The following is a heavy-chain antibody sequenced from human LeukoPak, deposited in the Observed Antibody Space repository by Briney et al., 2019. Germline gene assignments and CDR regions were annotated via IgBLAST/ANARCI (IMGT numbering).Heavy chain of an antibody. CDR2: ISAYNGNT. D-gene: IGHD2-2*01. CDR3: ASSAAPLNDAFDI. J-gene: IGHJ3*02. V-gene: IGHV1-18*01. CDR1: GHTFTSYG. Sequence: GASVKVSCKASGHTFTSYGISWVRQAPGQGLEWMGWISAYNGNTNYAQKLQGRVTMTTDTSTSTAYMELRSLRSDDTAVYYCASSAAPLNDAFDIWGQGTMVTVSS.